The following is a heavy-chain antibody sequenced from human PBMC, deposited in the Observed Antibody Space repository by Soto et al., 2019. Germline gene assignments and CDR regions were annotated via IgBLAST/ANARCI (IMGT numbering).Heavy chain of an antibody. D-gene: IGHD2-15*01. V-gene: IGHV3-53*01. CDR1: GFTVSSNY. CDR2: IYSGGST. CDR3: ARDKWLDCSGGSCHHDDFDI. J-gene: IGHJ3*02. Sequence: GGSLRLSCAASGFTVSSNYMSWVRQAPGKGLEWVSVIYSGGSTYYADSVKGRFTISRDNSKNTLYLQMNSLRAEDTAVYYCARDKWLDCSGGSCHHDDFDIWGQGTMVTVSS.